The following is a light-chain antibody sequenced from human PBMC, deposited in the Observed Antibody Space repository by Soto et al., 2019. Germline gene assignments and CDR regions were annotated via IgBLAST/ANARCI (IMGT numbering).Light chain of an antibody. CDR1: SSDIGNYDY. V-gene: IGLV2-11*01. Sequence: QSVLTQPRSVSGSPGQSVTLSCTGTSSDIGNYDYVSWYQQHPGMAPKLIIYDVSKRPSGVPDRFSGSKSGNTASLTISGLQAEDEADYYCCSYAGSYIQYVFGTGTKV. CDR3: CSYAGSYIQYV. CDR2: DVS. J-gene: IGLJ1*01.